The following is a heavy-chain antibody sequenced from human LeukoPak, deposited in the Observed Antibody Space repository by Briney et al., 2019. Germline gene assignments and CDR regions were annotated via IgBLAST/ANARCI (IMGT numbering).Heavy chain of an antibody. D-gene: IGHD1-26*01. CDR1: GGSISTYH. Sequence: SETLSLTCTVSGGSISTYHWNWIRQPAGKGLEWIGRIQNSDTNYNPSLKSRVIISVDTSKKQFSLKLSSVTAADTAVYYCARQADSGSYNWFDHWCQGTLVTVSS. J-gene: IGHJ5*02. CDR2: IQNSDT. V-gene: IGHV4-4*07. CDR3: ARQADSGSYNWFDH.